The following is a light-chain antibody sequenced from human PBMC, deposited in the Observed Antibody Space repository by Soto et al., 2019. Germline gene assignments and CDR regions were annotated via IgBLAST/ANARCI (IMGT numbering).Light chain of an antibody. J-gene: IGKJ1*01. Sequence: IQLTQTTSSLSASVGDRVTITCWASQGISSYLAWYQQKPGKAPKLLIYAASTLQSGVPSRFSGSGSGTDFTLTISSLQPEDFATYYCHQLNSYPPWTFGQGTKVDIK. CDR2: AAS. V-gene: IGKV1-9*01. CDR1: QGISSY. CDR3: HQLNSYPPWT.